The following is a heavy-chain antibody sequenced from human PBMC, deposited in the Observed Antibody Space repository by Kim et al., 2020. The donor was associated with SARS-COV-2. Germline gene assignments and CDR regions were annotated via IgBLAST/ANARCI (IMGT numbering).Heavy chain of an antibody. Sequence: GGSLRLSCAASGFTFSSYWMHWVRQAPGKGLVWVSRINSDGSSTSYADSVKGRFTISRDNAKNTLYLQMNSLRAEDTAVYYCARGDSSGYPPIDDAFDIWGQGTMVTVSS. D-gene: IGHD3-22*01. V-gene: IGHV3-74*01. CDR1: GFTFSSYW. CDR2: INSDGSST. CDR3: ARGDSSGYPPIDDAFDI. J-gene: IGHJ3*02.